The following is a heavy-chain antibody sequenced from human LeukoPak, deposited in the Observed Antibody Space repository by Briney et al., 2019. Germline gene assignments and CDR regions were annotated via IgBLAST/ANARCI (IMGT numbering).Heavy chain of an antibody. Sequence: PGGSLRLSCAASGFTFSSYGMHWVRQAPGKGLEWVAVIWYDGSNKYYADSVKGRFTISRDNSKNTLYLQMNSLRAEDTAVYYCARDPVTGIAAAGTVNWFDPWGQGALVTVSS. J-gene: IGHJ5*02. CDR2: IWYDGSNK. V-gene: IGHV3-33*01. CDR3: ARDPVTGIAAAGTVNWFDP. D-gene: IGHD6-13*01. CDR1: GFTFSSYG.